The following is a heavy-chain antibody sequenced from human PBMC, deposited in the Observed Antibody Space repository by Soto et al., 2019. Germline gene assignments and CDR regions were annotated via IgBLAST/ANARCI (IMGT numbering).Heavy chain of an antibody. CDR1: GFTFSSYA. D-gene: IGHD6-13*01. CDR3: ARAETAAGIEGGAFDI. Sequence: GGSLRLSCAASGFTFSSYAMSWVRQAPGKGLEWVSAISGSGGSTYYADSVKGRFTISRDNSKNTLYLQMNSLRAEDTAVYYCARAETAAGIEGGAFDIWGQGTMVTVSS. J-gene: IGHJ3*02. CDR2: ISGSGGST. V-gene: IGHV3-23*01.